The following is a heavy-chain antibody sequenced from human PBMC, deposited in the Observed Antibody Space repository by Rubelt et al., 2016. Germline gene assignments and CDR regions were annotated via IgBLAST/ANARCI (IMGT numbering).Heavy chain of an antibody. Sequence: GFTFSSCHMHWVRQAPGKGLEWVALISYDGRNKHYADSVKGRFTISRDNSKNTLYLQMDCLRAEDTAVYYCAKPAYSSSSDYWGQGTLVTVSS. V-gene: IGHV3-33*06. CDR3: AKPAYSSSSDY. CDR1: GFTFSSCH. J-gene: IGHJ4*02. CDR2: ISYDGRNK. D-gene: IGHD6-6*01.